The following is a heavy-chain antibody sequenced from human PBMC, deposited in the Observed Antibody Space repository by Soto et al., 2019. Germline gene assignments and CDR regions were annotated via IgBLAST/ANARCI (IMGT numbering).Heavy chain of an antibody. CDR1: GFTFSSYG. V-gene: IGHV3-30*18. CDR2: ISYDGSNK. D-gene: IGHD1-26*01. Sequence: QVQLVESGGGVVQPGRSLRLSCAASGFTFSSYGMHWVRQAPGKGLEWVAVISYDGSNKYYADSVKGRCTISRDNSKNTLYLQMNSLRAEDTAVYYCAKVRGALTEGAFDIWGQGTMGTVSS. CDR3: AKVRGALTEGAFDI. J-gene: IGHJ3*02.